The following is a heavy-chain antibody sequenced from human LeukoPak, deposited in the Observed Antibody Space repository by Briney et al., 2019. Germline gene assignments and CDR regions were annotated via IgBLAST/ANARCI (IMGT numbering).Heavy chain of an antibody. CDR3: ARVYSYSDPMDH. Sequence: GGSVRLSCATSGFLFRNYNMNWVRQAPGKGLMWVSRINTDGSSSNYAGSVKGRFTISRDNAKNTLYLQMNSLRAEDTAVYYCARVYSYSDPMDHWGQGTLVTVSS. D-gene: IGHD1-26*01. V-gene: IGHV3-74*01. J-gene: IGHJ4*02. CDR2: INTDGSSS. CDR1: GFLFRNYN.